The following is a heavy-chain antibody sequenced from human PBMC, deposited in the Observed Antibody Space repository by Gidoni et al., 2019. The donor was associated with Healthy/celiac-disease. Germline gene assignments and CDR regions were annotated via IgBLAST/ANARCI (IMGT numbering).Heavy chain of an antibody. CDR1: GGSFSGYY. CDR2: INHSGST. CDR3: ARGLLGYNWFDP. V-gene: IGHV4-34*01. Sequence: QVQLQQRGAGLLKPSETLSPTCAVSGGSFSGYYWSWIRQPPGKGLEWIGEINHSGSTNYNPSLKSRVTISVDTSKNQFSLKLSSVTAADTAVYYCARGLLGYNWFDPWGQGTLVTVSS. D-gene: IGHD2-8*02. J-gene: IGHJ5*02.